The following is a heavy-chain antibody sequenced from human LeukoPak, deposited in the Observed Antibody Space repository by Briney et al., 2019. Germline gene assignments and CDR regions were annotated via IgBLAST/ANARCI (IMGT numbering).Heavy chain of an antibody. CDR2: INPSGGST. CDR3: ARGKDSSSPRNHDAFDI. V-gene: IGHV1-46*01. D-gene: IGHD6-13*01. CDR1: GYTFTSYY. J-gene: IGHJ3*02. Sequence: ASVKVPCKASGYTFTSYYMHWVRQAPGQGLEWMGIINPSGGSTSYAQKFQGRVTMTRDTSTSTVYMELSSLRSEDTAVYYCARGKDSSSPRNHDAFDIWGQGTMVTVSS.